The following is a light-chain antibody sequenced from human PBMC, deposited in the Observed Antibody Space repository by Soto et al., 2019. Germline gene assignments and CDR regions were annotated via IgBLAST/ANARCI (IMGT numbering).Light chain of an antibody. CDR3: CSYAGRNTSVV. CDR2: EGT. Sequence: QSVLTQPASVSGSPGQSIIISCTGTSSDVGSYDLVSWYRQRPGKAPKLMIYEGTKRPSGVSNRYSASQSGNTASLTISGLQAEDDADYFCCSYAGRNTSVVFGGGTKLTVL. CDR1: SSDVGSYDL. J-gene: IGLJ2*01. V-gene: IGLV2-23*01.